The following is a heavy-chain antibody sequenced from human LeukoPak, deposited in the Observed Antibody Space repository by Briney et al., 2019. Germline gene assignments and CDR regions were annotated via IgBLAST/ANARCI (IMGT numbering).Heavy chain of an antibody. CDR2: TYYRSKWYS. D-gene: IGHD5-24*01. CDR3: ARGGQGDGYSADEAFDM. J-gene: IGHJ3*02. CDR1: GDSVSSNSTA. Sequence: SQTLSLTCAISGDSVSSNSTACNWIRQSPSRGLEWLGRTYYRSKWYSDYAVSVKSRITINPDTSKNQFSLQLNSVTPEDTAVYYCARGGQGDGYSADEAFDMWGQGTMVTVSS. V-gene: IGHV6-1*01.